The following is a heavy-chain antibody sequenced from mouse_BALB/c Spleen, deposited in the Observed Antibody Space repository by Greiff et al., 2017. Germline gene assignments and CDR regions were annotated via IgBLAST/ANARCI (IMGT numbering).Heavy chain of an antibody. CDR3: ARELRFAY. Sequence: LVESGGGLVQPGGSRKLSCAASGFTFSSFGMHWVRQAPEKGLEWVAYISSGSSTIYYADTVKGRFTISRDNPKNTLFLQMTSLRSEDTAMYYCARELRFAYWGQGTLVTVSA. J-gene: IGHJ3*01. V-gene: IGHV5-17*02. CDR2: ISSGSSTI. D-gene: IGHD1-1*01. CDR1: GFTFSSFG.